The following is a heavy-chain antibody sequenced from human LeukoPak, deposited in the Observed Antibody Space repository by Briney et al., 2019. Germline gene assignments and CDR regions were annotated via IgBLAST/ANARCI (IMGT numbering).Heavy chain of an antibody. CDR2: INHGGST. J-gene: IGHJ4*02. D-gene: IGHD3-22*01. CDR3: ARKVIRTFDY. CDR1: GGSFSGYY. V-gene: IGHV4-34*01. Sequence: SETLSLTCAVYGGSFSGYYWSWIRQPPGKGLEWIGEINHGGSTNYNPSLKSRVTISVDTSKNQFSLKLSSVTAADTAVYYCARKVIRTFDYWGQGTLVTVSS.